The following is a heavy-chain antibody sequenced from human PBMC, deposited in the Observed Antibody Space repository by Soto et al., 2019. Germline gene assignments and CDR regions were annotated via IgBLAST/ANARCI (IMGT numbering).Heavy chain of an antibody. J-gene: IGHJ1*01. Sequence: PGESLKISCKGSGYSVTSYWIGWVRQMPGKGLEWMGIIYPGDSDTRYSPSFQGQVTISADKSISTAYLQWSSLKASDTAMYYCATHDYGDYFYFQHWGQGTLVTVSS. D-gene: IGHD4-17*01. CDR3: ATHDYGDYFYFQH. V-gene: IGHV5-51*01. CDR1: GYSVTSYW. CDR2: IYPGDSDT.